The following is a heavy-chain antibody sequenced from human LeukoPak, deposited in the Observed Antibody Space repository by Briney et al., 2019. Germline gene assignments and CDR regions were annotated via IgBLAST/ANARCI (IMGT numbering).Heavy chain of an antibody. CDR1: GGSISSYY. CDR3: ARDRRDGYKN. CDR2: IYYSGST. V-gene: IGHV4-59*12. D-gene: IGHD5-24*01. J-gene: IGHJ4*02. Sequence: SETLSLTCTVSGGSISSYYWSWIRQPPGKGLEWIGYIYYSGSTNYNPSLKSRVTISVDTSKNQFSLKLSSVTAADTAVYYCARDRRDGYKNWGQGTLVTVSS.